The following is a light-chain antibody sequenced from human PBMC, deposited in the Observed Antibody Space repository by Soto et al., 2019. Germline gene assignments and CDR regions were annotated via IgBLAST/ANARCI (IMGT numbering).Light chain of an antibody. CDR1: SSDVGGYDY. Sequence: QSVLTQPPSASGSPGRSVTISCTGTSSDVGGYDYVSWFQQHPGKAPKLIIYEVTKRPSGVPDRFSAPKSGNTASLTVSGLQAEDEADYYCSSFVAGNNYWVFGGGTKLTVL. V-gene: IGLV2-8*01. CDR3: SSFVAGNNYWV. J-gene: IGLJ3*02. CDR2: EVT.